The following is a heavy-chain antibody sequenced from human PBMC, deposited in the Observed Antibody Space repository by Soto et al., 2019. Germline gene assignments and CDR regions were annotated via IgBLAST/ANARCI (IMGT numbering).Heavy chain of an antibody. Sequence: LPLTCTVSGGSISSSSYYWGWIRQPPGKGLEGIGSIYYSGSTYYNPSLKSRVTISVDTSKNQFSLKLSSFTAADTAVYYCSRHRRLWGYFDYWGQGXLVTVSS. V-gene: IGHV4-39*01. CDR1: GGSISSSSYY. CDR3: SRHRRLWGYFDY. J-gene: IGHJ4*02. D-gene: IGHD3-10*01. CDR2: IYYSGST.